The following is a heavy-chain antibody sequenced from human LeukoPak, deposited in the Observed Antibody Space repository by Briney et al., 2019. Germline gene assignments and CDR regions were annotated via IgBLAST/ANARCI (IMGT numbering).Heavy chain of an antibody. CDR3: AKSYGDYLGYFDS. J-gene: IGHJ4*02. CDR2: ISGSGGST. V-gene: IGHV3-23*01. D-gene: IGHD4-17*01. Sequence: GGSLRLSCAASGFTFSSYAMSWVRQAPGKGLEWVSAISGSGGSTYYADSVKGRFTISRDKSKNTLFLQMNSLRAEDTAVYYCAKSYGDYLGYFDSWGQGTLVTVSS. CDR1: GFTFSSYA.